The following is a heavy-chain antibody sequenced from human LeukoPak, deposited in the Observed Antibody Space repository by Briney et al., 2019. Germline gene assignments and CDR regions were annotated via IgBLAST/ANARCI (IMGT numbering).Heavy chain of an antibody. CDR1: GFTFSSYA. CDR3: ARGQGFYDY. D-gene: IGHD2-15*01. Sequence: GGSLRLSCAASGFTFSSYAMSWVRQAPGKGLEWVAVISYDGSNKYYADSVKGRFTISRDNSKNTLYLQMNSLRAEDTAVYYCARGQGFYDYWGQGTLVTVSS. J-gene: IGHJ4*02. CDR2: ISYDGSNK. V-gene: IGHV3-30-3*01.